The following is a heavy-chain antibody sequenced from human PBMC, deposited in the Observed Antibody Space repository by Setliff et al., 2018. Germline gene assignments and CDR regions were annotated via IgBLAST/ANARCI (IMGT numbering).Heavy chain of an antibody. CDR3: ARMRGFLYMDV. CDR2: VYYSGTT. V-gene: IGHV4-59*01. D-gene: IGHD3-3*01. J-gene: IGHJ6*03. CDR1: GGPFSGAS. Sequence: PSETLSLTCTVSGGPFSGASIWSRIRQPPGKGLEFIGYVYYSGTTNYDPSLKSRVTISVDTSKNQFSLKLSSVTAADTAVYYCARMRGFLYMDVWGKGTTVTVSS.